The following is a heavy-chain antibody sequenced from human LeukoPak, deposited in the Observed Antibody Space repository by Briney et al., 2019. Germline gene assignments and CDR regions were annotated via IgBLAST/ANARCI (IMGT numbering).Heavy chain of an antibody. Sequence: GESLKISCEGSGYSFTSYWIGWVRQMPGKGLEWVATIYPGDSDTIYSPSFQGQVTISADNSISTAYLQWSSLKASDTAMYYCARSSDSSGFYDYFDYWGQGTLVTVPS. CDR1: GYSFTSYW. CDR3: ARSSDSSGFYDYFDY. J-gene: IGHJ4*02. V-gene: IGHV5-51*01. CDR2: IYPGDSDT. D-gene: IGHD3-22*01.